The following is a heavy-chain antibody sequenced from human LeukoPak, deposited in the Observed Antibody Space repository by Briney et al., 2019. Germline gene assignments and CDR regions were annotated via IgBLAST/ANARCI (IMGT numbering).Heavy chain of an antibody. J-gene: IGHJ6*03. V-gene: IGHV1-69*05. Sequence: GSSVKVSCKASGGTFSSYAISWVRQAPRQGLEWMGGIIPIFGTANFAQNFQGRVTITTDESTSTAYMELSSLRSEDTAVYYCATGSYQNGNYYYMDVWGKGTTVTVSS. CDR3: ATGSYQNGNYYYMDV. CDR1: GGTFSSYA. D-gene: IGHD1-14*01. CDR2: IIPIFGTA.